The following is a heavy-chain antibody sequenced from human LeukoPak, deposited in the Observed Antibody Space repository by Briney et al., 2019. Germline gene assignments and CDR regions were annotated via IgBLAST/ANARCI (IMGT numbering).Heavy chain of an antibody. Sequence: GRSLRLSCAASGFTFSSYGMHWVRQAPGKGLEWVAVISYDGSNKYYADSVKGRFTISRDNSKNTLYLQMNSLRAEDTAVYYCAKAGARGNVNWFDSWGQGTLVTVSS. CDR2: ISYDGSNK. CDR3: AKAGARGNVNWFDS. CDR1: GFTFSSYG. V-gene: IGHV3-30*18. D-gene: IGHD1-1*01. J-gene: IGHJ5*01.